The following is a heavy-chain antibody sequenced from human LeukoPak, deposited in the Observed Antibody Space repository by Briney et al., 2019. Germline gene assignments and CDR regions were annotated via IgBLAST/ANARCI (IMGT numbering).Heavy chain of an antibody. Sequence: PSETLSLTCAVSGGSISSSNWGSWVRQRPGKGLEWIVEIYHIGSTNYNPSLNSRVTISVDKSKNQFSLKLSSVTAADTAVYYRARVRPEFGEPVVTYFDYWGQGTLATVSS. CDR3: ARVRPEFGEPVVTYFDY. CDR1: GGSISSSNW. V-gene: IGHV4-4*02. D-gene: IGHD3-10*01. CDR2: IYHIGST. J-gene: IGHJ4*02.